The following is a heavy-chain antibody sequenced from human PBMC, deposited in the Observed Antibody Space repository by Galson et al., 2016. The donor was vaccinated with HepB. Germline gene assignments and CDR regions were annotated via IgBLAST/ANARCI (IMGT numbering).Heavy chain of an antibody. V-gene: IGHV1-69*13. CDR2: IIPSFGPA. CDR1: GGMFSSYC. D-gene: IGHD3-22*01. J-gene: IGHJ3*01. Sequence: SVKVSCKASGGMFSSYCISWVRQAPGQGLGWMGGIIPSFGPASYAKNFQGRVSITADESTNTVYLELISLRSEDTAVYYCARLGDYYSDNSDFNNFDFWGQGTMVTVSS. CDR3: ARLGDYYSDNSDFNNFDF.